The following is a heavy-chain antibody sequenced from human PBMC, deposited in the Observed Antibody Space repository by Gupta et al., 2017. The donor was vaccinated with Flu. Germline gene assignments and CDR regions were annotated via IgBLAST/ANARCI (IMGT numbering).Heavy chain of an antibody. CDR2: IIPIFGTP. Sequence: QVQLVQSGAEVQKPGSSVKVSCKASANTFSSYAISWVRQAPGQGLEWMGGIIPIFGTPKYAQKFQGRVTITAGELPSTAYMELSSLRSEDTAVYYCARGDGDTSGYYYSGFFQKWGQGTLVTVSS. CDR3: ARGDGDTSGYYYSGFFQK. V-gene: IGHV1-69*01. J-gene: IGHJ1*01. CDR1: ANTFSSYA. D-gene: IGHD3-22*01.